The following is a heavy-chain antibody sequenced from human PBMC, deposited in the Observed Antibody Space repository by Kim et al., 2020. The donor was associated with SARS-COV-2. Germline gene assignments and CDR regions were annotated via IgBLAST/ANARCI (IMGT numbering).Heavy chain of an antibody. CDR2: IYYSGST. J-gene: IGHJ6*02. D-gene: IGHD3-10*01. CDR3: ARIGTTRNSGNYYYYYGMDV. CDR1: GGSISSSSYY. Sequence: SETLSLTCTVSGGSISSSSYYWGWIRQPPGKGLEWIGSIYYSGSTYYNPSLKSRVTISVDTSKNQFSLKLSSVTAADTAVYYCARIGTTRNSGNYYYYYGMDVWGQGTTVTVSS. V-gene: IGHV4-39*01.